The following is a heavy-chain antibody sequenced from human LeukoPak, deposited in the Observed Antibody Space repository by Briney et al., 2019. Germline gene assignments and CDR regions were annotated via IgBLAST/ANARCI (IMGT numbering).Heavy chain of an antibody. D-gene: IGHD6-19*01. V-gene: IGHV4-59*01. Sequence: SETLSLTCTVSGGSISSNYWSWIRQPPGKGLEWIGYVHYSGSTNYNPSLKSRVTISEDTSKDQFSLKLSSVTAADTAVYYCARAGSGWYMGYYYYGMDVWGQGTTVTVSS. CDR2: VHYSGST. CDR3: ARAGSGWYMGYYYYGMDV. CDR1: GGSISSNY. J-gene: IGHJ6*02.